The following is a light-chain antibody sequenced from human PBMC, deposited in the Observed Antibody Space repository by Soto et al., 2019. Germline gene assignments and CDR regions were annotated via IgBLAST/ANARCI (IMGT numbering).Light chain of an antibody. CDR2: EGS. V-gene: IGLV2-23*01. J-gene: IGLJ2*01. Sequence: QSALTQPASVSGSPGQSITISCTGTSSDVGSYNLVSWYQQHPGKAPKLMIYEGSKRPSGVSNRFSGSKSGNTASLTISGLQAEDEADYYCCSYAGSSTPHGGFGGGTKVTVL. CDR3: CSYAGSSTPHGG. CDR1: SSDVGSYNL.